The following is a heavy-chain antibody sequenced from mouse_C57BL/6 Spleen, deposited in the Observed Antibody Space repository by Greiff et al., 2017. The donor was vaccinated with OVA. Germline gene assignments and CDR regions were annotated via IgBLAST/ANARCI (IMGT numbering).Heavy chain of an antibody. CDR2: IYPGDGDT. Sequence: QVQLKESGPELVKPGASVKISCKASGYAFSSSWMNWVKQRPGKGLEWIGRIYPGDGDTNYNGKFKGKATLTADKSSSTAYMQLSSLTSEDSAVYFCVYDYDVFAYWGQGTLVTVSA. CDR3: VYDYDVFAY. D-gene: IGHD2-4*01. V-gene: IGHV1-82*01. J-gene: IGHJ3*01. CDR1: GYAFSSSW.